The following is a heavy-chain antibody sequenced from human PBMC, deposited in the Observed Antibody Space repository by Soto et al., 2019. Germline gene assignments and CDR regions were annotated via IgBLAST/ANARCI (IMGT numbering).Heavy chain of an antibody. D-gene: IGHD3-10*01. Sequence: PGGSLRLSCAASGFTFRDSYMTWIRQAPGKGLEWISYISGSGDTIYYADSVKGRFTVSRDNAKNSLYLQMNSLRAEDTAVYYCASGPYYYASEYWGQGTLVTVSS. CDR2: ISGSGDTI. J-gene: IGHJ4*02. CDR3: ASGPYYYASEY. CDR1: GFTFRDSY. V-gene: IGHV3-11*01.